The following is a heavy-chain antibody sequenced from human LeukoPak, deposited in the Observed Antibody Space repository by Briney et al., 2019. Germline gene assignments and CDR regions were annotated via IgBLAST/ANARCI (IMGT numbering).Heavy chain of an antibody. CDR1: GYTFSTYG. D-gene: IGHD3-10*01. Sequence: VASVKVSRKASGYTFSTYGISWVRQAPGQGLEWMGWISGYKGNTKYGQKLQGRVTMTTDTSTTTAYMELRSLRSDDTAVYYCARTCGGAYNYYGMDVWGQGTTVTVSS. CDR3: ARTCGGAYNYYGMDV. V-gene: IGHV1-18*01. J-gene: IGHJ6*02. CDR2: ISGYKGNT.